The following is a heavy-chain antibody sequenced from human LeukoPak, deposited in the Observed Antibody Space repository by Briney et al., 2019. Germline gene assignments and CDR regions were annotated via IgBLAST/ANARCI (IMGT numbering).Heavy chain of an antibody. J-gene: IGHJ2*01. CDR2: ISGSGGST. Sequence: PGGSLRLSCAASGFTFGTYAMSWVRQAPGKGLEWISAISGSGGSTYYADSVKGRFTISRDSSRNTLFLHMNTLRAEDTAIYYCAKDRTVGASYWYFDLWGRGTLVTVSS. V-gene: IGHV3-23*01. CDR3: AKDRTVGASYWYFDL. D-gene: IGHD1-26*01. CDR1: GFTFGTYA.